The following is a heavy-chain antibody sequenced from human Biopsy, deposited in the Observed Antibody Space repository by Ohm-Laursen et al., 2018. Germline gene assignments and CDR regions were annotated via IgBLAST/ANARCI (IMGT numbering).Heavy chain of an antibody. D-gene: IGHD5-18*01. CDR2: INTNNGGT. V-gene: IGHV1-2*02. CDR3: ARLAYSEYRRDPLDV. CDR1: GYNFNAYY. J-gene: IGHJ3*01. Sequence: ASVKVSCKASGYNFNAYYMQWVRQAPGQGLEWMGWINTNNGGTNYAHKFQGRVTMTRDTSISTAYMHLSGLTSDDTAAYYCARLAYSEYRRDPLDVWGQGTMVTVSS.